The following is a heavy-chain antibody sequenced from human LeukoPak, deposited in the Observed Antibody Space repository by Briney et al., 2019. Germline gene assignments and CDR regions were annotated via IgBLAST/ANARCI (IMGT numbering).Heavy chain of an antibody. CDR2: ISAYNGDT. CDR3: ARGDPGTTANWFDS. CDR1: GYFLTSYS. D-gene: IGHD1-1*01. V-gene: IGHV1-18*04. J-gene: IGHJ5*01. Sequence: ASVKVSCKTSGYFLTSYSINWVRQAPGQGLEWMGWISAYNGDTNYAQKLQGRVTMTTDTSTSTAYMELRSLIFDDTALYFCARGDPGTTANWFDSWGQGTLVTVSS.